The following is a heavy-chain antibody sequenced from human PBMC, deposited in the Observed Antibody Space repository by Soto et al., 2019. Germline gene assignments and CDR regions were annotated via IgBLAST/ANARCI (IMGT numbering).Heavy chain of an antibody. CDR1: GGSISSSSYY. Sequence: PSETLSLTCTVSGGSISSSSYYWAWVRQPPGKGLEWIGSIYYSGTTYYNPSLKSRVTISEDTSKNQFSLKLSSVTAADMAVFYCARLIRCKTTSCYFDIWGQGTMVTVSS. CDR3: ARLIRCKTTSCYFDI. V-gene: IGHV4-39*01. CDR2: IYYSGTT. J-gene: IGHJ3*02. D-gene: IGHD2-2*01.